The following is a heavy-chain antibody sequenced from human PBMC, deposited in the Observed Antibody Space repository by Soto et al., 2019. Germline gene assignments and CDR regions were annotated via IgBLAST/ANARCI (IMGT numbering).Heavy chain of an antibody. CDR1: GNSISSGVYY. CDR3: ARVPSP. V-gene: IGHV4-30-2*01. Sequence: SETLSLTCTVSGNSISSGVYYWSWIRQPPGKGLEWIGYIYHSGSTYYNPSLKSRVTISVERSKNQFSLKLSSVTAADTAVYYFARVPSPWGQGTLVTVSS. J-gene: IGHJ5*02. CDR2: IYHSGST.